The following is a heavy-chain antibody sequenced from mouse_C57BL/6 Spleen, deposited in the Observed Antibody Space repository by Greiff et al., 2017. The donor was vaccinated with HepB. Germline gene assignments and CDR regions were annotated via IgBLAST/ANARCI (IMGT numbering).Heavy chain of an antibody. V-gene: IGHV5-16*01. CDR2: INYDGSST. Sequence: EVKLVESEGGLVQPGSSMKLSCTASGFTFSDYYMAWVRQVPEKGLEWVANINYDGSSTYYLDSLKSRFIISRDNAKNILYLQMNSLKSEDTATYYCARGYDGGFDYWGQGTTLTVSS. D-gene: IGHD2-12*01. J-gene: IGHJ2*01. CDR3: ARGYDGGFDY. CDR1: GFTFSDYY.